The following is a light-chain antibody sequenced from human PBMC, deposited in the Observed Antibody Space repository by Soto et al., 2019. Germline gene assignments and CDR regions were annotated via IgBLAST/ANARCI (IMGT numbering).Light chain of an antibody. CDR2: GAS. CDR3: QQYGSSPPFT. CDR1: QSVSSRY. J-gene: IGKJ2*01. V-gene: IGKV3-20*01. Sequence: ELVLTQSPGTLPLSPGERATLSCRASQSVSSRYLAWYQQKPGQAPRLLIYGASNRATGIPGRFSGSGSGTGFTLTISRLVPEDFAVYFCQQYGSSPPFTFGQGTKVEIK.